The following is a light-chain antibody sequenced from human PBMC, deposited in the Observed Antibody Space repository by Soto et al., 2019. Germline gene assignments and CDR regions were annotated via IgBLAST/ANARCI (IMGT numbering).Light chain of an antibody. V-gene: IGLV2-14*01. CDR3: SSYRYSSTTPFV. J-gene: IGLJ1*01. CDR2: EVS. CDR1: SIDIGDYKF. Sequence: QSALTQPASVSGSPGQSISISCTGTSIDIGDYKFVSWYQQHPGKAPKVMIYEVSRRPSGVSERFSGSKSGNTASLTISGLQAEDEADYYCSSYRYSSTTPFVFGTGTKVTVL.